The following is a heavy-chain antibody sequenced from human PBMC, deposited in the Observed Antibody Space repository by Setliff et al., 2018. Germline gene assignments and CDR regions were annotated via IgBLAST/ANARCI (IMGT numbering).Heavy chain of an antibody. CDR3: VREGVDTRSSTDYRYYMDV. D-gene: IGHD5-18*01. CDR2: TIPMFGST. V-gene: IGHV1-69*05. CDR1: GDTFSSYG. Sequence: SVKVSCKASGDTFSSYGISWVRQAPGQGLEWMGGTIPMFGSTSYAQRFQGRVTIITDESTTTAYMELSSLGSEDTAVYYCVREGVDTRSSTDYRYYMDVWGKGTTVTVSS. J-gene: IGHJ6*03.